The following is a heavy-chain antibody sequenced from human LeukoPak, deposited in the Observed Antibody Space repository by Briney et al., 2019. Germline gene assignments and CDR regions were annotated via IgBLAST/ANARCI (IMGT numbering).Heavy chain of an antibody. CDR3: AKEGYGDYKKDYYYYGMDV. CDR1: GFTFSSYG. V-gene: IGHV3-30*18. J-gene: IGHJ6*02. CDR2: ISYDGSNK. D-gene: IGHD4-17*01. Sequence: GGSLRLSCAASGFTFSSYGMHCVRQAPGKGLEWVAVISYDGSNKYYADSVKGRFTISRDNSKNTLYLQMNSLRAEDTAVYYCAKEGYGDYKKDYYYYGMDVWGQGTTVTVSS.